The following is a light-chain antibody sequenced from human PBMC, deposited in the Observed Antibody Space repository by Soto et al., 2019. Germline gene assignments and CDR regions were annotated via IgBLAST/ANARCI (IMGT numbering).Light chain of an antibody. Sequence: DIVLTQSPGTLSLSPGERAPLSCRASQSVTNNFLAWYQQKPVQAPRLRIYGASTRAAGVPDRFSGSGSATDFTLTITRLEPEDFAVYYCQQYGRSPLLYTFGQGTKLGVK. CDR2: GAS. J-gene: IGKJ2*01. V-gene: IGKV3-20*01. CDR1: QSVTNNF. CDR3: QQYGRSPLLYT.